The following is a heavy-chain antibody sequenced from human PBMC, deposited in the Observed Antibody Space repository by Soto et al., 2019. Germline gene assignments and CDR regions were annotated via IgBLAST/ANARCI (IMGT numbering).Heavy chain of an antibody. CDR1: GGSISNAAYS. CDR2: IYPSGMP. D-gene: IGHD5-18*01. V-gene: IGHV4-30-2*01. J-gene: IGHJ4*02. Sequence: SETLSLTCTVSGGSISNAAYSWSWIRQPPGKGLEWIGYIYPSGMPFYNPSLRSRVTISIDRSNDQFSLNLKSVTAADTAVHYCARERGGYGLFDSWGQGTLVTVSS. CDR3: ARERGGYGLFDS.